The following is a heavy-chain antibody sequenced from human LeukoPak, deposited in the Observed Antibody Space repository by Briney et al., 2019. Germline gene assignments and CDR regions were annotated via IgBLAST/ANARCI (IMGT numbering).Heavy chain of an antibody. J-gene: IGHJ5*02. D-gene: IGHD3-10*01. CDR3: ARARALWFGESSNWFDP. Sequence: SETLSLTCAVYGGSFRGYYWSWIRQPPGKGLEWIGEINHSGSTNYNPSLKSRVTISVDTSKNQFSLKLSSVTAADTAVYYCARARALWFGESSNWFDPWGQGTLVTVSS. V-gene: IGHV4-34*01. CDR2: INHSGST. CDR1: GGSFRGYY.